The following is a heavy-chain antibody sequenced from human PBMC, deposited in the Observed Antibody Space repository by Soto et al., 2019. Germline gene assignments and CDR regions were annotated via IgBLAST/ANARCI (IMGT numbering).Heavy chain of an antibody. J-gene: IGHJ3*02. Sequence: QVQLVQSGAEVKKPGASVRVSCKASGYTFTIYGISWVRQAPGQGLEWMGWISAYNGNTNYAQKLQGRVTMTTDTSSSPASVELRSMRSADTAVDYCAKDETGTSGDAFDIRGQGTMVTVSS. CDR3: AKDETGTSGDAFDI. V-gene: IGHV1-18*01. D-gene: IGHD1-1*01. CDR2: ISAYNGNT. CDR1: GYTFTIYG.